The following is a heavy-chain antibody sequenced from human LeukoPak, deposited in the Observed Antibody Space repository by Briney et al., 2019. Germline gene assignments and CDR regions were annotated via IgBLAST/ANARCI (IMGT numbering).Heavy chain of an antibody. Sequence: GGSLRLSCAVSEFTVSSNYMSWIRQAPGKGLEWVAVISYDGSNKYYADSVKGRFTISRDNSKNTLYLQMNSLRAEDTAVYYCAKDLVGATDYWGQGTLVTVYS. V-gene: IGHV3-30*18. CDR1: EFTVSSNY. J-gene: IGHJ4*02. CDR3: AKDLVGATDY. D-gene: IGHD1-26*01. CDR2: ISYDGSNK.